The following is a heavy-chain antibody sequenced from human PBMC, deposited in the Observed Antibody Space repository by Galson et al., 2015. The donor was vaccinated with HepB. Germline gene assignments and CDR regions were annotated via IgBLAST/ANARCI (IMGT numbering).Heavy chain of an antibody. V-gene: IGHV1-2*06. J-gene: IGHJ4*02. CDR1: GYTFTGYY. CDR2: INPNSGGT. D-gene: IGHD2-15*01. Sequence: SVKVSCKASGYTFTGYYMHWVRQAPGQGLEWMGRINPNSGGTNYAQKFQGRVTMTRDTSISTAYMELSRLRSDDTAVYYCARVRVANIVVVVAAIGGYFDYWGQGTLVTVSS. CDR3: ARVRVANIVVVVAAIGGYFDY.